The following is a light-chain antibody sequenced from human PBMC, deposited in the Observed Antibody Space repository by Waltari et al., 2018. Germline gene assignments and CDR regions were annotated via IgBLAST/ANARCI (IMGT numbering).Light chain of an antibody. Sequence: EIVMTQSPATLSVSPGERATLSCRASQSVSSNLAWYQQKPCQAPRLLIYCASTRATGIPARFSGSGSGTEFTLTISSMQSEDFAVYYCQQYNNWPLWTFGQGTKVEIK. J-gene: IGKJ1*01. CDR1: QSVSSN. CDR3: QQYNNWPLWT. V-gene: IGKV3-15*01. CDR2: CAS.